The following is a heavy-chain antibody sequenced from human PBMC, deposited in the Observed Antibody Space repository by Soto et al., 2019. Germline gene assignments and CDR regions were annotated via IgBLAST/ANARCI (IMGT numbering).Heavy chain of an antibody. J-gene: IGHJ1*01. CDR2: IKEDGSGK. Sequence: GGSLRLSCAASGFTFSSYRMSWVRQAPGKGLEWVANIKEDGSGKNNVDSVKGRFTISRDNAKNSLYLQMNSLRAEDTAVYYCARLSHSSGWYRTEFFQHWGQGTLVTVSS. V-gene: IGHV3-7*01. CDR3: ARLSHSSGWYRTEFFQH. D-gene: IGHD6-19*01. CDR1: GFTFSSYR.